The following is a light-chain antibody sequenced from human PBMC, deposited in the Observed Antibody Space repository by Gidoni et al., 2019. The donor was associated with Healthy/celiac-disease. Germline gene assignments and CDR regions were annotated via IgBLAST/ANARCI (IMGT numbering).Light chain of an antibody. V-gene: IGLV2-8*01. CDR1: SSDVGGYNY. CDR3: SSYAGSNNYV. Sequence: QSALPQPPSASGSPGQSVTISCTGTSSDVGGYNYVSWYQQQPGKAPKLMIYEVSKRPSGVPDRFSGSKSGNTASLTVSGLQAEDEADYYCSSYAGSNNYVFGTGTKVTVL. J-gene: IGLJ1*01. CDR2: EVS.